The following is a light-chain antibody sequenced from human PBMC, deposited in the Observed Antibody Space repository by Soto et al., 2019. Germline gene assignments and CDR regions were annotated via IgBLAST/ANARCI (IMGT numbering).Light chain of an antibody. CDR3: QQDGTSFT. CDR1: QSVSSSY. V-gene: IGKV3-20*01. Sequence: EIVLTQSPGTLSLSPGERATLSCRASQSVSSSYLAWYQQKPGQAPRLLIYGASSRATGIPDRFGGSGSGTDFPLTISRLEPEDFAVYYCQQDGTSFTFGGGTKVESK. CDR2: GAS. J-gene: IGKJ4*01.